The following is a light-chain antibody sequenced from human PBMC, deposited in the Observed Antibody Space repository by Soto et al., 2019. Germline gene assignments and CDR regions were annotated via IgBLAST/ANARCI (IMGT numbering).Light chain of an antibody. J-gene: IGKJ4*01. Sequence: EIVLTQSPGTLSLSPGERATLSCRASQSVSSSYLAWYQQKPGQAPRLLNYGASSRATGIPDRFSGSGSGTDFTLTISRLEPEDFAVYYCQQYGSSVLTFGGGTKVEIK. CDR3: QQYGSSVLT. CDR1: QSVSSSY. V-gene: IGKV3-20*01. CDR2: GAS.